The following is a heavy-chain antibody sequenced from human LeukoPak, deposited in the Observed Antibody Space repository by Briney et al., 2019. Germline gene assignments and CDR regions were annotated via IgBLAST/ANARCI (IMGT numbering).Heavy chain of an antibody. Sequence: GGSLRLSCAASGFTFSDNYMTWVRQAPGKGLEWLSYISGNGGVIQYADSVKGRFTISRDNAKNSLFLQLNSLRAEDTAVYYCARDPYSGTYSDYYYYYMDVWGKGTTVTVSS. V-gene: IGHV3-11*04. CDR1: GFTFSDNY. D-gene: IGHD1-26*01. CDR3: ARDPYSGTYSDYYYYYMDV. J-gene: IGHJ6*03. CDR2: ISGNGGVI.